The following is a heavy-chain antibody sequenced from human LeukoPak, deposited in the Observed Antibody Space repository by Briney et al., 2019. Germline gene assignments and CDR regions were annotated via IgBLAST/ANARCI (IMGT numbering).Heavy chain of an antibody. CDR2: IKQDGSEK. J-gene: IGHJ3*02. CDR1: GFTFSSYW. V-gene: IGHV3-7*03. Sequence: GGSLRLSCAASGFTFSSYWMSWVRQASGKGLEWVANIKQDGSEKYYVDSVKGRFTISRDNAKNSLYLQMNSLRAEDTAVYYCARSSMITFGGVIVKAFDIWGQGTMVTVSS. D-gene: IGHD3-16*02. CDR3: ARSSMITFGGVIVKAFDI.